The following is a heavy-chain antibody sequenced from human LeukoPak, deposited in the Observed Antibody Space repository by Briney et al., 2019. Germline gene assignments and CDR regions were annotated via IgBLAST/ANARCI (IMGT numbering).Heavy chain of an antibody. CDR1: GFTFSSYE. Sequence: GGSLRLSCAASGFTFSSYEMNWVRQAPGKGLEWVSYISSSGSTIYYADSVKGRFTISRDNAKNSLYLQMNSLRAEDTAVYYCARPLLGYYCGMDVWGKGTTVTVSS. V-gene: IGHV3-48*03. CDR2: ISSSGSTI. CDR3: ARPLLGYYCGMDV. J-gene: IGHJ6*04. D-gene: IGHD2-15*01.